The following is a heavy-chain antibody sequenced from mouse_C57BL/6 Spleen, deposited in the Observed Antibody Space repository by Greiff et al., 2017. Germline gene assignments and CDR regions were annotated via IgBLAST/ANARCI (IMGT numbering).Heavy chain of an antibody. D-gene: IGHD1-1*01. CDR3: ARGTTVVAPGYFDY. J-gene: IGHJ2*01. CDR2: FHPYNDDT. V-gene: IGHV1-47*01. Sequence: QVQLKESGAELVKPGASVKMSCKASGYTFTTYPIEWMKQNHGKSLEWIGNFHPYNDDTKYNEKFKGKATLTVEKSSSTVYLELSRLTSDDSAVYYSARGTTVVAPGYFDYWGQGTTLTVSS. CDR1: GYTFTTYP.